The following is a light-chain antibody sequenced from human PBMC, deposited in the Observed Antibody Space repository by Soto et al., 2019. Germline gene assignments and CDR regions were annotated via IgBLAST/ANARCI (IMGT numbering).Light chain of an antibody. CDR1: SSDVDGYKY. V-gene: IGLV2-11*01. CDR2: DVN. J-gene: IGLJ3*02. CDR3: CFYTGSYTGL. Sequence: QSALTQPRSVSGSPGQSVTISCTGTSSDVDGYKYVSWYQQHPGRAPKLMIYDVNKRPSGVPDRFSGSKSGNTASLTISGLQGEDEADYYCCFYTGSYTGLFGGGTKLTVL.